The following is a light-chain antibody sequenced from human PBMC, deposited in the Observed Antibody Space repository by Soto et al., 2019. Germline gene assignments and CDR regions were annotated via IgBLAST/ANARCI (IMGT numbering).Light chain of an antibody. CDR3: CSYAGRYTYV. V-gene: IGLV2-11*01. J-gene: IGLJ1*01. Sequence: QSVLTQPASVSGSPGQSITIFCTGTSSDIGIYNFVSWYQQHPGKAPKRIIYDVTKRPSGVPDRFSGSKSGNTASLTISGLQAEDEAEYSCCSYAGRYTYVFGSGTKLTVL. CDR2: DVT. CDR1: SSDIGIYNF.